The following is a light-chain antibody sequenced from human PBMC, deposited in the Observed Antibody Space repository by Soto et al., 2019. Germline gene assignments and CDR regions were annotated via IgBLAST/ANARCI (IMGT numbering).Light chain of an antibody. CDR1: QDIGSH. CDR2: FAS. J-gene: IGKJ4*01. Sequence: DIQMTQSPSSLSASVGDRVTITCRASQDIGSHLAWYQQKPEKAPRSLIYFASTLQSGVPSRFSASGSGTEITLTISSLQPDDFATYYCQQYNSYSTFGGGTKVDIK. V-gene: IGKV1D-16*01. CDR3: QQYNSYST.